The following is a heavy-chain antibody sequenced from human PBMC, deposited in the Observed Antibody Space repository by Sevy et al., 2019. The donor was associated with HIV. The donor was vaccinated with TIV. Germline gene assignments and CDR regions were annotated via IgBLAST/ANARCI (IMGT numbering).Heavy chain of an antibody. J-gene: IGHJ4*02. V-gene: IGHV3-33*01. CDR3: ARESIAVAGIGYYFDS. CDR2: IWYDGSNK. CDR1: GFAYSGYG. D-gene: IGHD6-19*01. Sequence: GGSLRLSCAAFGFAYSGYGMHWVRQAPGKGLEWVAVIWYDGSNKEYADSVKGRFTISRANSKTTLYLKMNSLRAEDTAVDDCARESIAVAGIGYYFDSWGQGTLVTVSS.